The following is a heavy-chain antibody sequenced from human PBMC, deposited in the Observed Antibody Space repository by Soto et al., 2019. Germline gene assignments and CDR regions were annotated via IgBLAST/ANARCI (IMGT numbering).Heavy chain of an antibody. V-gene: IGHV3-7*03. D-gene: IGHD2-2*02. CDR2: IKQDGSEK. CDR3: AKDSPSYTTSPFYFDS. J-gene: IGHJ4*02. CDR1: GFTFTTYW. Sequence: GGSLRLSCAASGFTFTTYWMSRVRQAPGKGLEWVANIKQDGSEKYYVDSVKGRFTISRDNAKNSLYLKMNSLRANDTAVFYCAKDSPSYTTSPFYFDSWGQGTLVTVSS.